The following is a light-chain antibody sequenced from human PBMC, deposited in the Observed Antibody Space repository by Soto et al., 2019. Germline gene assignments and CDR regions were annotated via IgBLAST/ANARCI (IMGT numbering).Light chain of an antibody. V-gene: IGKV3-15*01. CDR3: QQSSNWPPFT. CDR2: GAS. Sequence: EIMMTQSPGTLSVSPGERATLSCRASQSVSSYLAWYQQKPGQAPRLLIYGASTRATGIPARFSGSGSGTEFTLTISSLQSEDFAVYYCQQSSNWPPFTFGQGTKLEIK. CDR1: QSVSSY. J-gene: IGKJ2*01.